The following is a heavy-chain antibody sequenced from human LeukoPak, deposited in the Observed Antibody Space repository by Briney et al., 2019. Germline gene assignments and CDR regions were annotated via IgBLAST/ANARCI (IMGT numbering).Heavy chain of an antibody. Sequence: GSLRLSCAASGFTFSYYSMHWVRQAPGKGLEWVAVISYDGSHKFYADSVKGRFTSSRDNSKNTVYLQMISLSTEDTAIYYCARGSGYDVDLGMEYWGQGTLVTVSS. D-gene: IGHD5-12*01. J-gene: IGHJ4*01. CDR3: ARGSGYDVDLGMEY. CDR1: GFTFSYYS. CDR2: ISYDGSHK. V-gene: IGHV3-30-3*01.